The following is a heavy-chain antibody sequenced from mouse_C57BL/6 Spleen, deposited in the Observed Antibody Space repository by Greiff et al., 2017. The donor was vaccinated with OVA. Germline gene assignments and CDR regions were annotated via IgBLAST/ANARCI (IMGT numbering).Heavy chain of an antibody. J-gene: IGHJ2*01. CDR3: ARVTTVVDSDD. V-gene: IGHV1-55*01. Sequence: VQLQQPGAELVKPGASVKMSCKASGYTFTSYWITWVKQRPGQGLEWIGDIYPGSGSTNYNEKFKSKATLTVDTSSSTAYMQLSSLTAEDSAVYYCARVTTVVDSDDWGQGTTLTVSS. D-gene: IGHD1-1*01. CDR2: IYPGSGST. CDR1: GYTFTSYW.